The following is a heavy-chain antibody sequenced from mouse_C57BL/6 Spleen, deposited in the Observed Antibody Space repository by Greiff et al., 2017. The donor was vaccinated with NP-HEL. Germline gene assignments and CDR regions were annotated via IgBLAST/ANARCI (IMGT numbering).Heavy chain of an antibody. D-gene: IGHD2-14*01. CDR1: GYTFTDHT. Sequence: HVQLQQSDAELVKPGASVKISCKVSGYTFTDHTIHWMKQRPEQGLEWIGYIYPRDGSTKYNEKFKGKATLTADKSSSTAYMQLNSLTSEDSAVYFCAREGYDGLYYYAMDYWGQGTSVTVSS. J-gene: IGHJ4*01. CDR3: AREGYDGLYYYAMDY. CDR2: IYPRDGST. V-gene: IGHV1-78*01.